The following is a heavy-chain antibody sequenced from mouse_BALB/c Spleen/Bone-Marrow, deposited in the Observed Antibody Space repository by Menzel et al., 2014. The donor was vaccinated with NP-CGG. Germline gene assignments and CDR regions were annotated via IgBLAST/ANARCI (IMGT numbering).Heavy chain of an antibody. CDR1: GFTFSSYA. J-gene: IGHJ4*01. CDR3: ASLYFYGSSYYTMDY. D-gene: IGHD1-1*01. CDR2: ISSGGST. Sequence: EVNVVESGGGLVKPGGSLKLSCAASGFTFSSYAMSWVRQTPEKRPEWVASISSGGSTYYPDSVKGRFTISRDNARNILYLQMSSLRSEDTAMYYCASLYFYGSSYYTMDYWGQGTSVTVSS. V-gene: IGHV5-6-5*01.